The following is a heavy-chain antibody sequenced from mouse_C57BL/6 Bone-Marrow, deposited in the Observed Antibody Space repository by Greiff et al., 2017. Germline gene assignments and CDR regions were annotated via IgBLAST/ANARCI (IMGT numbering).Heavy chain of an antibody. CDR3: ARSGTVEGFAY. D-gene: IGHD4-1*01. CDR1: GYTFTNYW. Sequence: QVQLQQSGAELVRPGTSVKMSCKASGYTFTNYWIGWAKQRPGHGLEWIGDIYPGGGYTNYNEKFKGKATLTADKSSSTADMQFSSLTSEDSAIYYCARSGTVEGFAYWGQGTLVTVSA. J-gene: IGHJ3*01. CDR2: IYPGGGYT. V-gene: IGHV1-63*01.